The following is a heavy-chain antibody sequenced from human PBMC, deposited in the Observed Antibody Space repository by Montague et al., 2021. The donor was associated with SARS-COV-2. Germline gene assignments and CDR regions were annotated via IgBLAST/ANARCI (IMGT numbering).Heavy chain of an antibody. V-gene: IGHV4-34*01. CDR2: INQSGST. CDR3: ARVAGGYYHDSSAYFDY. Sequence: SETLSLTCAVYGGSLSGYYWSWIRQPPGKGLEWIGEINQSGSTNYNPSLKSRVTLSVDTSKKQFPLKLSSLTAADTAVYYCARVAGGYYHDSSAYFDYWGQGSLVTVSS. J-gene: IGHJ4*02. CDR1: GGSLSGYY. D-gene: IGHD3-22*01.